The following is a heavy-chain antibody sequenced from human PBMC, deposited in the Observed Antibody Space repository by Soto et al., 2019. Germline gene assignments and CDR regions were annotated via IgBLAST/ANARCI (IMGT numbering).Heavy chain of an antibody. Sequence: EVQLLESGGGLVQPGGSLRLSCAASGFTFSSYAMSWVRQAPGKGLEWVSAISGSGGSTYYADYVKGRFTISRDNSKNTLYLQMNSLRAEDTAVYYCEKAMDIVVVVAANPFDYWGQGTLVTVSS. D-gene: IGHD2-15*01. V-gene: IGHV3-23*01. CDR3: EKAMDIVVVVAANPFDY. CDR2: ISGSGGST. J-gene: IGHJ4*02. CDR1: GFTFSSYA.